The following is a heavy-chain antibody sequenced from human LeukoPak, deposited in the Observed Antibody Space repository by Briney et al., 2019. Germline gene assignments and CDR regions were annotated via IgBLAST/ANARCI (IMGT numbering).Heavy chain of an antibody. Sequence: GESLKISCKGSGYIFTSYWIGWVRQMPGKGLEWMGIIYPGDSDTIYSPSFQGHVTISADKSISTAYLQWSSLKASDTAMYYCARRYSSSDAVDYWGQGTLVTVSS. CDR1: GYIFTSYW. CDR3: ARRYSSSDAVDY. J-gene: IGHJ4*02. V-gene: IGHV5-51*01. CDR2: IYPGDSDT. D-gene: IGHD6-6*01.